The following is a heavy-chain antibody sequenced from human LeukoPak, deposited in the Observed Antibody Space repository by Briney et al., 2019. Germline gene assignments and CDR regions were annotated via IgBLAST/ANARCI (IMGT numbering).Heavy chain of an antibody. Sequence: SETLSLTCAVYGGSFSGYYWSWIRQPPGKGLEWIGEINHSGSTNYNPSLKSRVTISVDTSKNQFSLKLSSVTAADTAVYYCARGGPSIAAAGQRPNWFDPWGQGTLVTVSS. V-gene: IGHV4-34*01. CDR2: INHSGST. J-gene: IGHJ5*02. CDR3: ARGGPSIAAAGQRPNWFDP. CDR1: GGSFSGYY. D-gene: IGHD6-13*01.